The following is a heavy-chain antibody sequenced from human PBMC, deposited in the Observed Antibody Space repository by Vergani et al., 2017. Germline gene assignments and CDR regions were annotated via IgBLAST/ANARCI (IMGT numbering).Heavy chain of an antibody. J-gene: IGHJ4*02. CDR2: INPIFGTA. CDR3: ARVGYCSSTSCDSGSFDY. D-gene: IGHD2-2*01. Sequence: QVQLVQSGAEVKKPGASVKVSCKASGYTFTGYYMHWVRQAPGQGLEWMGWINPIFGTANYAQKFQGRVTITADESTSTAYMELSSLRSEDTAVYYCARVGYCSSTSCDSGSFDYWGQGTLVTVSS. CDR1: GYTFTGYY. V-gene: IGHV1-69*01.